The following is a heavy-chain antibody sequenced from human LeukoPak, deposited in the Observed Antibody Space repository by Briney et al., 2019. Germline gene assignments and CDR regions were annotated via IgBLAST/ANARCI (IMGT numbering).Heavy chain of an antibody. V-gene: IGHV3-30*03. Sequence: GGSLRLSCAASGFTFSAYGMHWVRQAPGKGLEWVAIISYDGSNKYYPDSVKGRFTISRDNSKNTLYLQMNSLRAEDTAVYYCARVTPGIAAAGTIADYWGQGTLVTVSS. CDR3: ARVTPGIAAAGTIADY. CDR2: ISYDGSNK. D-gene: IGHD6-13*01. J-gene: IGHJ4*02. CDR1: GFTFSAYG.